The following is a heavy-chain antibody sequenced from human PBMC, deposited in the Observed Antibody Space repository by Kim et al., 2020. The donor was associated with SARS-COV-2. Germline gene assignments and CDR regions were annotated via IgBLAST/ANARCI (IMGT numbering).Heavy chain of an antibody. J-gene: IGHJ5*02. D-gene: IGHD3-16*01. CDR3: AGGKPRVWVT. V-gene: IGHV4-39*01. Sequence: TYYTPSLKSRVTISVDTSKNQFSLKLGSVTAADTAVYYCAGGKPRVWVTWGQGTLVTVSS. CDR2: T.